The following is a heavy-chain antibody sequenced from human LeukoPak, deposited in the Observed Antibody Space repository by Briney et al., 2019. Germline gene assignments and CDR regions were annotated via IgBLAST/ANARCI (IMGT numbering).Heavy chain of an antibody. V-gene: IGHV4-59*12. CDR1: GGSISSYY. Sequence: PSETLSLTCTVAGGSISSYYWSWIRQPPGKGLEWIGDIYHSGSTYYNPSLKSRFSISVDTSKNQFSLKVSSVPAADTAVYYCAREMNMFRGVISLGMDVWGQGTTVTVSS. D-gene: IGHD3-10*01. CDR3: AREMNMFRGVISLGMDV. J-gene: IGHJ6*02. CDR2: IYHSGST.